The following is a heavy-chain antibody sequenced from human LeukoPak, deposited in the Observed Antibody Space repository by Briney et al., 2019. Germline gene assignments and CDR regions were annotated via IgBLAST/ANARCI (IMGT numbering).Heavy chain of an antibody. J-gene: IGHJ3*02. CDR1: GFTFSSYG. V-gene: IGHV3-23*01. D-gene: IGHD5-18*01. CDR2: IRGGGAVA. CDR3: GKSSSSYGNDALDI. Sequence: GGSLRLSCAASGFTFSSYGMRWVRQAPGKGLEWVSVIRGGGAVAFYADSVKGRFTISRDNSRNTLYLHMHSLTADDTAVYYCGKSSSSYGNDALDIWGQGAMVTVSS.